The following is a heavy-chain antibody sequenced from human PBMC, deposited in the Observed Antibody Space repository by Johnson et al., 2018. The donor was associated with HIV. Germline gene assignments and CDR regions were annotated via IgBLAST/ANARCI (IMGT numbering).Heavy chain of an antibody. J-gene: IGHJ3*01. CDR1: GFTFSSYA. D-gene: IGHD6-19*01. CDR2: ISGSGGST. V-gene: IGHV3-23*04. Sequence: VRLVESGGGLVQPGGSLRLSCAASGFTFSSYAMSWVRQAPGKGLEWVSAISGSGGSTYSADSVKGRFTIHRDNSKNTLYLQMNSRRAGDTAVYYCVRGLYSSAWYFGDLDAFDVWGQGTMVTVSS. CDR3: VRGLYSSAWYFGDLDAFDV.